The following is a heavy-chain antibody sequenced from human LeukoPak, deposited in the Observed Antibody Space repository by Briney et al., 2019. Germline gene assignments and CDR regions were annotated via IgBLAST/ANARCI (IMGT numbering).Heavy chain of an antibody. J-gene: IGHJ4*02. CDR2: IKSKTDGGTT. CDR3: TKEYSGYDGFDY. CDR1: GFTFSNAW. D-gene: IGHD5-12*01. V-gene: IGHV3-15*01. Sequence: GGSLRLSCAASGFTFSNAWMSWVRQAPGKGLEWVGRIKSKTDGGTTDYAAPGKGRFTISRDDSTNTLYRQMNSLKTEDTAVYYCTKEYSGYDGFDYWGQGTLVTVSS.